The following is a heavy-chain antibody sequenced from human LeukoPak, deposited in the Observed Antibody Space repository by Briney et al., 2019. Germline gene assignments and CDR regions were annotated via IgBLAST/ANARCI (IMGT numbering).Heavy chain of an antibody. J-gene: IGHJ6*02. CDR2: IYHSGST. CDR3: ARGGAATVTTDYYGMDV. CDR1: GGSISSSNW. Sequence: SETLSLTCAVSGGSISSSNWWTWVRQPPGKGLEWIGEIYHSGSTNYNPSLKSRVTISVDKSKDQFFLKLSSVTAADTAVYYCARGGAATVTTDYYGMDVWGQGTTVTVSS. V-gene: IGHV4-4*02. D-gene: IGHD4-11*01.